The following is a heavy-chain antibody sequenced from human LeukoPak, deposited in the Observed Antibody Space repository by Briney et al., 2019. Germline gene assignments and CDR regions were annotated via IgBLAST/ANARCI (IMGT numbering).Heavy chain of an antibody. CDR1: GGSISSSSYY. V-gene: IGHV4-39*01. CDR2: IYYSGST. J-gene: IGHJ4*02. D-gene: IGHD5-18*01. CDR3: ARRGYSYGYLDY. Sequence: SETLSLTCTVSGGSISSSSYYWGWIRQPPGKGLEWIGSIYYSGSTYYNPSLKSRVTISVDTSKNQFSLKLSSVTAADTAVYYCARRGYSYGYLDYWGQGTLVTVSS.